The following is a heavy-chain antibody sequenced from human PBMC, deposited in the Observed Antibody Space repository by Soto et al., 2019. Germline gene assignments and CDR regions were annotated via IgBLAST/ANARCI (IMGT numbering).Heavy chain of an antibody. D-gene: IGHD3-10*01. J-gene: IGHJ5*02. Sequence: GASVKVSCKASGYTFTSYYMHWVRQAPGQGLEWMGIINPSGGSTSYAQKFQGRVTMTRDTSTSTVYMELSSLRPEDTAVYYCAREEGFTMVRGVRPTRKGWFDPWGQGTLVTVSS. CDR1: GYTFTSYY. CDR3: AREEGFTMVRGVRPTRKGWFDP. V-gene: IGHV1-46*03. CDR2: INPSGGST.